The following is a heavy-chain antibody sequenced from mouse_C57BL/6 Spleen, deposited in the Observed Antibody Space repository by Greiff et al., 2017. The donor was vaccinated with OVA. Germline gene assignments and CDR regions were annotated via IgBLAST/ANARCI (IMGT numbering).Heavy chain of an antibody. J-gene: IGHJ2*01. CDR1: GYSITSGYY. CDR2: ISYDGSN. D-gene: IGHD1-1*01. CDR3: ASHYYGRAFDY. V-gene: IGHV3-6*01. Sequence: VQLKESGPGLVKPSQSLSLTCSVTGYSITSGYYWNWIRQFPGNKLEWMGYISYDGSNNYNPSLKNRISITRDTSKNQFFLKLNSVTTEDTATYYCASHYYGRAFDYWGQGTTLTVSS.